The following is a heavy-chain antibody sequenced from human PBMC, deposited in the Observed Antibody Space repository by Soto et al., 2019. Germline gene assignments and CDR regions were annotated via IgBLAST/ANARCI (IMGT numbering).Heavy chain of an antibody. CDR2: ISAYNGNT. D-gene: IGHD2-15*01. Sequence: ASVEVSCKASGYTFTSYGISWVRQAPGQGLEWMGWISAYNGNTNYAQKLQGRVTMTTDTSTSTAYMELRSLRSDDTAVYYCGSARQCSGGSRFSCWSDSWGPGT. CDR1: GYTFTSYG. J-gene: IGHJ5*01. V-gene: IGHV1-18*01. CDR3: GSARQCSGGSRFSCWSDS.